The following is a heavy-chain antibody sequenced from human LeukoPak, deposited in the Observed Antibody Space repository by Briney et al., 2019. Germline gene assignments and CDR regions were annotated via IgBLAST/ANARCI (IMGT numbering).Heavy chain of an antibody. CDR3: AKDRSKEWLASFDY. Sequence: GGSLRLSCTASGFTFGDYAMSWVRQAPGKGLEWVSVIYSGGSTYYADSVKGRFTISRDNSKNTLYLQMNSLRAEDTAVYYCAKDRSKEWLASFDYWGQGTLVTVSS. V-gene: IGHV3-23*03. D-gene: IGHD6-19*01. J-gene: IGHJ4*02. CDR2: IYSGGST. CDR1: GFTFGDYA.